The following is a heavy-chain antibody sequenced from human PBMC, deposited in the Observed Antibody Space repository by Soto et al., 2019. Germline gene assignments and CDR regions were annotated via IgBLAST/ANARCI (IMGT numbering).Heavy chain of an antibody. Sequence: PGGSLRLSCAASGFTFSNAWMNWVRQAPGKGLEWVGRIKSKTDGGTTDYAAPVKGRFTISRDDSKNTLYLQMNSLKTEDTAVYYCTTDTEDWNYGYYYYGMDVWGQGTTVTVSS. J-gene: IGHJ6*02. D-gene: IGHD1-7*01. CDR3: TTDTEDWNYGYYYYGMDV. CDR1: GFTFSNAW. V-gene: IGHV3-15*07. CDR2: IKSKTDGGTT.